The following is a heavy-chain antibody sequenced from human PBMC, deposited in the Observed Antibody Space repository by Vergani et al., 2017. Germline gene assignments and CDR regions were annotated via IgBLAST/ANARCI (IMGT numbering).Heavy chain of an antibody. CDR2: IKSKTDGGTT. D-gene: IGHD2-15*01. V-gene: IGHV3-15*07. Sequence: EVQLVESGGGLIHPGGSLRLSCEGSGFSFSGYWMHWVRQSPEKGLVWVSRIKSKTDGGTTDYAAPVKGRFTISRDDSKNTLYLQMNSLKTEDTAVYYCTTASDCSGGSCYSLYYYGMDVWGQGTTVTVSS. CDR3: TTASDCSGGSCYSLYYYGMDV. CDR1: GFSFSGYW. J-gene: IGHJ6*02.